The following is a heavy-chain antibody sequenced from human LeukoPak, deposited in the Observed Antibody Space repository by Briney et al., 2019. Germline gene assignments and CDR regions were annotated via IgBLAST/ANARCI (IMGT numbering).Heavy chain of an antibody. CDR2: IYNSGST. CDR1: GGSISSYY. CDR3: AKTTRYFGMDV. V-gene: IGHV4-59*01. D-gene: IGHD4-17*01. J-gene: IGHJ6*02. Sequence: PSETLSLTCTVSGGSISSYYWSWIRQPPGKGLEWIAYIYNSGSTSSNPSLKSQVTISVDTSNNQFSLKLSSVTAADTAVYYCAKTTRYFGMDVWGQGTTVTVSS.